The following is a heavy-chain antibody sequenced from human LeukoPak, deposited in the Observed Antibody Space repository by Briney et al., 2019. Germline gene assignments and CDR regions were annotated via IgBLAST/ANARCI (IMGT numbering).Heavy chain of an antibody. CDR3: AKNCGGDCRIFDY. J-gene: IGHJ4*02. Sequence: GGSLRLSCAASGFTFSSYGMHWVRQAPGKGLEWVAVISYDGSNKYYEDSVKGRITISRDNSKNTLYLQMNSLRAEDTAVYYCAKNCGGDCRIFDYWGQGTLVTVSS. CDR2: ISYDGSNK. CDR1: GFTFSSYG. D-gene: IGHD2-21*02. V-gene: IGHV3-30*18.